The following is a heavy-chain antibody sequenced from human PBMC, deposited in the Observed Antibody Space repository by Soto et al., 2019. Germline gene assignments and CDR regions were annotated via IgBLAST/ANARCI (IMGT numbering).Heavy chain of an antibody. Sequence: GGSLRLSCAASGFTFSSYSMNWVRQAPGKGLEWVSSISSSSSYIYYADSVKGRFTISRDNAKNSLYLQMNSLRAEDTAVYYCARAQIYYDSSGYSLGAFDIWGQGTMVTVSS. V-gene: IGHV3-21*01. CDR1: GFTFSSYS. D-gene: IGHD3-22*01. J-gene: IGHJ3*02. CDR2: ISSSSSYI. CDR3: ARAQIYYDSSGYSLGAFDI.